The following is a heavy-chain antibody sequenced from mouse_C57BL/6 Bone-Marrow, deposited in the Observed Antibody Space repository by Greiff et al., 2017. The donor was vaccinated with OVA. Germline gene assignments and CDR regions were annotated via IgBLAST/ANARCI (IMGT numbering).Heavy chain of an antibody. V-gene: IGHV1-18*01. CDR2: INPNNGGT. CDR1: GYTFTDYN. Sequence: VQLQQSGPELVKPGASVKIPCKASGYTFTDYNMDWVKQSHGKSLEWIGDINPNNGGTIYNQKFKGKATLTVDKSSSTAYMELRSLTSEDTAVYYCARRDSYYYGSTSYWYFDVWGTGTTVTVSS. CDR3: ARRDSYYYGSTSYWYFDV. D-gene: IGHD1-1*01. J-gene: IGHJ1*03.